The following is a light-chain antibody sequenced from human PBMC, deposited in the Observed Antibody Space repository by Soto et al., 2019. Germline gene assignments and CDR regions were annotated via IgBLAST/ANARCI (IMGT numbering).Light chain of an antibody. J-gene: IGKJ5*01. CDR3: QQYGSSPIT. Sequence: VVLTQSPATLSLSPGDRGTLSCGASQSVSSSYVAWYQHKPGLAPRLLIHDTSSRAIGIPDRLSGSKSGTNFTLTIRRMEPEDVGMYYCQQYGSSPITFGQGTRLEIK. CDR1: QSVSSSY. V-gene: IGKV3D-20*01. CDR2: DTS.